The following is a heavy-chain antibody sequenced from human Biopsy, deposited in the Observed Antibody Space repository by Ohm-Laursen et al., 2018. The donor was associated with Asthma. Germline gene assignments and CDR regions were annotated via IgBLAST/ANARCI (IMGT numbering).Heavy chain of an antibody. Sequence: GTLSLTCTVSGGSINNFYWSWIRQPPGKGLESIGHVYYSGSTNYNPSLKSRVTISIDASKNQFSLKLTSVTVADTAVYYCARGVDRVTGLLDHFDSWGQGTLVTVSS. CDR1: GGSINNFY. D-gene: IGHD2-21*02. CDR2: VYYSGST. CDR3: ARGVDRVTGLLDHFDS. J-gene: IGHJ4*02. V-gene: IGHV4-59*01.